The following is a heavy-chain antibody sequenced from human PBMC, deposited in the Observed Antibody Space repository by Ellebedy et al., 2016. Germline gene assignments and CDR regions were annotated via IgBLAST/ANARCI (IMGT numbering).Heavy chain of an antibody. Sequence: GESLKISCAASGFTFSSYAMHWVRQAPGKGLEWVAVISYDGSNKYYADSVKGRFTISRDNSKNTLYLQMNSLRAEDTAVYYCARESYSGYDLSFDYWGQGTLVTVSS. V-gene: IGHV3-30-3*01. D-gene: IGHD5-12*01. J-gene: IGHJ4*02. CDR2: ISYDGSNK. CDR1: GFTFSSYA. CDR3: ARESYSGYDLSFDY.